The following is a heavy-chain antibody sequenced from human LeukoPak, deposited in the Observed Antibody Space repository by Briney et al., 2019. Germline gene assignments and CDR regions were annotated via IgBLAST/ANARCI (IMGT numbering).Heavy chain of an antibody. D-gene: IGHD2-8*01. V-gene: IGHV4-4*02. J-gene: IGHJ4*02. Sequence: SETLSLTCGVSGGSITSTNWWSWVRQPPGQGLEWIGEVFLSGLTNYNPSLSSRVIMALDTSKNHLSLNLTSVTAADTAVYYCSRENGAFSPFGYWGQGTLVTVPS. CDR1: GGSITSTNW. CDR3: SRENGAFSPFGY. CDR2: VFLSGLT.